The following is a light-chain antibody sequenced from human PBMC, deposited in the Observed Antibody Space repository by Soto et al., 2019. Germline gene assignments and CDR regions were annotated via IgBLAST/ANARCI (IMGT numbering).Light chain of an antibody. J-gene: IGKJ1*01. CDR1: QSVSSN. CDR2: GAS. V-gene: IGKV3-15*01. CDR3: QQYNNWSGT. Sequence: EIVMTQSPAALSVSTGERATLSCRASQSVSSNLAWYQQKPGQALRLLIYGASTRATGIPARFSGSGSGTEFTLTISSLQSEDFAVYYCQQYNNWSGTFGQGTKVDI.